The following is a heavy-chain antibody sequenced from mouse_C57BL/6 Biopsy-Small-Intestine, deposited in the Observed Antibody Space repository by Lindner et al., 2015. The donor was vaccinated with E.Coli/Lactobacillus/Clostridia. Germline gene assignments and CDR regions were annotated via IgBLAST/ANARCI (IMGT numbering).Heavy chain of an antibody. CDR3: ARDRGITTIGVVTNIDY. CDR1: GYTFTTYG. Sequence: SVKVSCKTSGYTFTTYGISWVRQAPGQGLEWMGWISPYNGHTNYAQKLQGRVTMTTDTSTSTAYMELRSLRSDDTAVYYCARDRGITTIGVVTNIDYWGQGTLVTVSS. CDR2: ISPYNGHT. D-gene: IGHD1-1*01. J-gene: IGHJ4*01. V-gene: IGHV1-79*01.